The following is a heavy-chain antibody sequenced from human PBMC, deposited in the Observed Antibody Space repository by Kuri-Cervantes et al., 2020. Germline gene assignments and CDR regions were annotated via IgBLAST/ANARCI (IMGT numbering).Heavy chain of an antibody. J-gene: IGHJ3*02. V-gene: IGHV3-11*04. Sequence: GGSLRLSCAASGFTFTDYYMSWIRQSPGKGLEWVSYISNGGTTIHYADSVKGRFTISRDNAKNSLYLQMNSLRAEDTAVYYCARVAYNWNDVTLDAFDIWGQGTMVTVSS. CDR2: ISNGGTTI. CDR1: GFTFTDYY. D-gene: IGHD1-20*01. CDR3: ARVAYNWNDVTLDAFDI.